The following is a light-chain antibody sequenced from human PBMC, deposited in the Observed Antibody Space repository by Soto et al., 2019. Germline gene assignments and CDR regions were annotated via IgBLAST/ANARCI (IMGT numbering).Light chain of an antibody. J-gene: IGKJ4*01. Sequence: EIVFTQSPATLSLSPGERVRLSCRASQSVSSYLALYQQKPGQAPRLLIYGASSRATGIPDRFSGSGSGTDFTLTISRLEPEDFAVYFCQQYLRSQLTFGGGTKVDIK. CDR3: QQYLRSQLT. CDR2: GAS. CDR1: QSVSSY. V-gene: IGKV3-20*01.